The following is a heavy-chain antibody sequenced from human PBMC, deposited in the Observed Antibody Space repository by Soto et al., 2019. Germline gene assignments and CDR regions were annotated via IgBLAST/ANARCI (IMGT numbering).Heavy chain of an antibody. Sequence: SETLSLTCTVSGGSIGSYYWSWIRQPPGKGLEWIGYIYYSGSTNYNPSLKSRVTISVDTSKNQFSLKLSSVTAADTAVYYYASIWSGYYTDAFDIWGQGTMVTVSS. D-gene: IGHD3-3*01. J-gene: IGHJ3*02. CDR2: IYYSGST. CDR1: GGSIGSYY. CDR3: ASIWSGYYTDAFDI. V-gene: IGHV4-59*08.